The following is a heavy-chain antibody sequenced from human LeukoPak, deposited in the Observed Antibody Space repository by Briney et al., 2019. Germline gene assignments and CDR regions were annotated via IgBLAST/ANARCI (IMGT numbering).Heavy chain of an antibody. D-gene: IGHD2-8*01. V-gene: IGHV4-39*07. CDR2: IYYSGST. CDR1: GGSISSGSYY. Sequence: PSQTLSPTCTVSGGSISSGSYYWGWIRQPPGKGLEWIGSIYYSGSTNYNPSLKSRVTIPVDTSKNQFSLKLSSVTAADTAVYYCARTSRRIQWPIDYWGQGTLVTVSS. CDR3: ARTSRRIQWPIDY. J-gene: IGHJ4*02.